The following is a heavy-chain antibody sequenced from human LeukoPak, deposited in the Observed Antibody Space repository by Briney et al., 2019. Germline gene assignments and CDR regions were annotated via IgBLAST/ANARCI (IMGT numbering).Heavy chain of an antibody. D-gene: IGHD6-13*01. CDR3: AGDSSQQGPRSPYYYHGMDV. Sequence: SVKVSCKASGGTFSSYAISWVRQAPGQGLEWMGGIIPIFGTANYAQKFQGRVTITADESTSTAYMELSSLRSEDTAVYYCAGDSSQQGPRSPYYYHGMDVWGQGTTVTVSS. J-gene: IGHJ6*02. V-gene: IGHV1-69*01. CDR2: IIPIFGTA. CDR1: GGTFSSYA.